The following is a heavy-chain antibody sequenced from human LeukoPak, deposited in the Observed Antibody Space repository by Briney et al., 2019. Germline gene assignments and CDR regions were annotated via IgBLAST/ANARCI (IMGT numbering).Heavy chain of an antibody. CDR1: GFPFSNYD. V-gene: IGHV3-30*18. CDR3: AKSITEDGLTI. CDR2: ISFDGSNK. D-gene: IGHD4/OR15-4a*01. Sequence: GGSLRLSCAASGFPFSNYDIHWVRQAPGKGLEWVAVISFDGSNKKYADSVKGRFTISRDNFKNTVSLQMNSLRAEDTAVYYCAKSITEDGLTIWGQGTLVTVSS. J-gene: IGHJ4*02.